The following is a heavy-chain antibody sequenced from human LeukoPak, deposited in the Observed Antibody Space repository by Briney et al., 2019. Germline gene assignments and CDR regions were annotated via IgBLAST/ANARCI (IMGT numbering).Heavy chain of an antibody. D-gene: IGHD3-10*01. Sequence: SETLSLTCAVSGYSISSGYYWGWIRQPPGKGLEWIGSIYHSGSTYYNPSLKSRVTISVDTSKNQFSLKLSSVTAADTAVDYCARRRITMVRGEGWFDPWGQGTLVPVSS. CDR2: IYHSGST. V-gene: IGHV4-38-2*01. J-gene: IGHJ5*02. CDR3: ARRRITMVRGEGWFDP. CDR1: GYSISSGYY.